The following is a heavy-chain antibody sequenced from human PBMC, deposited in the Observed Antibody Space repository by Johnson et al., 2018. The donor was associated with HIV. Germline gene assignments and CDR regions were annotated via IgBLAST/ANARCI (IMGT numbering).Heavy chain of an antibody. CDR1: GFSFSAYA. J-gene: IGHJ3*02. Sequence: QVQLVESGGGVVRPGRSLRLSCVASGFSFSAYAIHWVRQAPGQGLEWVAVIWYDGHFTYYGESVKGRFTISRDNSKNTLYLQMNSLRAEDTAVYYCAKPSTESAFDIWGQGTMVTVSS. CDR2: IWYDGHFT. CDR3: AKPSTESAFDI. D-gene: IGHD1-1*01. V-gene: IGHV3-33*06.